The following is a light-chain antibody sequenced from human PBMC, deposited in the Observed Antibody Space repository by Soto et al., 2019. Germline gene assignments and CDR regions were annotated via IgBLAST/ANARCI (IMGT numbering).Light chain of an antibody. CDR2: RAS. J-gene: IGKJ1*01. Sequence: ETVMTQSPATLSVSPGERATLSCRASQTVSSNLAWYQQRPGQAVRLLIFRASTRAIGIPARFSGSGSGTEFTLTISSLQSEDSAVYFCQQYNNWPWTFGQGTKVEI. CDR3: QQYNNWPWT. V-gene: IGKV3D-15*01. CDR1: QTVSSN.